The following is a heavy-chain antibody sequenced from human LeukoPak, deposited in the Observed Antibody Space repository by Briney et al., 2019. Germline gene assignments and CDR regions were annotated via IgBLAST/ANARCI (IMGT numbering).Heavy chain of an antibody. CDR2: ISNSGSTI. CDR1: GFTVSSSY. V-gene: IGHV3-48*04. J-gene: IGHJ3*02. Sequence: GGSLRLSCAASGFTVSSSYMNWVRQAPGKGLEWVSYISNSGSTIYYADSVKGRFTISRDNAKNSLYLQMNSLRAEDTAVYYCAREGGGVVHDAFDIWGQGTMVTVSS. CDR3: AREGGGVVHDAFDI. D-gene: IGHD3-3*01.